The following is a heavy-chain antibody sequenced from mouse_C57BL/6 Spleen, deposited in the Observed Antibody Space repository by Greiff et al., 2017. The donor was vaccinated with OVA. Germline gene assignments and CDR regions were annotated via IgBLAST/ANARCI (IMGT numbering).Heavy chain of an antibody. V-gene: IGHV1-42*01. CDR2: INPSTGGT. CDR3: APYGYDGAWFAY. D-gene: IGHD2-2*01. CDR1: GYSFTGYY. J-gene: IGHJ3*01. Sequence: VQLQQSGPELVKPGASVKISCKASGYSFTGYYMNWVKQSPEKSLEWIGEINPSTGGTTYNQKFKAKATLTVDKSSSTAYMQLKSLTSEDSAVYYCAPYGYDGAWFAYWGQGTLVTVSA.